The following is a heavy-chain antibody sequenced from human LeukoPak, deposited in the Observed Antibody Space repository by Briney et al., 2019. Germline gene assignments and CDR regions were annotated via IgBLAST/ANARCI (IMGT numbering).Heavy chain of an antibody. V-gene: IGHV3-23*01. CDR1: GFTFSSYA. D-gene: IGHD3-3*01. Sequence: GGSLRLSCAASGFTFSSYAMSWVRQAPGKGLEWVSAISGSDGTTYYADSVKGRFTISRDNSKNTLYLQMNSLRAEDTAVYYCARGGLDFWSGYYEAGNYYYMDVWGKGTTVTVSS. J-gene: IGHJ6*03. CDR3: ARGGLDFWSGYYEAGNYYYMDV. CDR2: ISGSDGTT.